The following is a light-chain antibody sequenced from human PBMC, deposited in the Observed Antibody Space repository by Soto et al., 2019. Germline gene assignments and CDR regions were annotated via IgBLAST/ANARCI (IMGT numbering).Light chain of an antibody. J-gene: IGKJ1*01. V-gene: IGKV3-20*01. Sequence: DIVLTQSPGTLSLSPGERATLSCRASQSISSTLAWFQQKPGQSPRLLIYGASSRPTGIPDRFSGSGSGTDFTLTISRLEPEDFAVYYCQQYGSSGTFGQGTKVDIK. CDR1: QSISST. CDR3: QQYGSSGT. CDR2: GAS.